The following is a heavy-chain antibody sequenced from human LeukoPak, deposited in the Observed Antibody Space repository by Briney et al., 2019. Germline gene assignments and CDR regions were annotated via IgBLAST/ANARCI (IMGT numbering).Heavy chain of an antibody. CDR2: ISGSGGST. CDR1: GFTFSGYA. CDR3: AKTRPLDSSSWSHGDY. Sequence: GGSLRLSCAASGFTFSGYAMSWVRQAPGKGLEWVSAISGSGGSTYYADSVKGRFTISRDASKNTLYLQMNSLRAEDTAVYYCAKTRPLDSSSWSHGDYWGQGTLVTVSS. J-gene: IGHJ4*02. V-gene: IGHV3-23*01. D-gene: IGHD6-13*01.